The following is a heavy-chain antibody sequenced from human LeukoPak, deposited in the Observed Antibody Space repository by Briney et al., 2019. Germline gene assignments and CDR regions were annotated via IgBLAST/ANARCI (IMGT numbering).Heavy chain of an antibody. Sequence: SETLSLTCTVSGGSISSYHWNWIRQPPGKGLEWIGYIYYSGSTNYNPSLKSRVTISVDTSKNQFSLKLSSVTAADTAVYYCARVPYYYDSRDYWGQGTLVTVSS. D-gene: IGHD3-22*01. CDR1: GGSISSYH. CDR3: ARVPYYYDSRDY. CDR2: IYYSGST. V-gene: IGHV4-59*08. J-gene: IGHJ4*02.